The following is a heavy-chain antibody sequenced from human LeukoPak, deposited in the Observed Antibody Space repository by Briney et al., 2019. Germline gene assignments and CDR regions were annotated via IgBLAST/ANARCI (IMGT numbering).Heavy chain of an antibody. CDR1: GFTFSSYG. V-gene: IGHV3-48*01. CDR3: ARDRKSGEWDLVP. J-gene: IGHJ4*02. Sequence: GGSLRLSCTASGFTFSSYGMHWVRQAPGKGLEWVSYISGSSSTKYYADSVKGRFIISRDNAKNSLYLQMNSLRAEDTAVYYCARDRKSGEWDLVPWGQGTLVTVSS. CDR2: ISGSSSTK. D-gene: IGHD1-26*01.